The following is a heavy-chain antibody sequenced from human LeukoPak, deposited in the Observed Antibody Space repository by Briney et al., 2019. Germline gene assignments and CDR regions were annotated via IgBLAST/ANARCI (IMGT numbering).Heavy chain of an antibody. V-gene: IGHV3-66*01. CDR3: ARGGLRQQLVRGDHFGD. Sequence: GSLRLSCAASGFSVSSNYMSWVRQAPGKGLEWVSVIYSGGSTYYADSVKGRFSISRDNSKNTLYLQMNSLRDEDTAVYYCARGGLRQQLVRGDHFGDWGQGTLATVSS. J-gene: IGHJ4*02. CDR2: IYSGGST. D-gene: IGHD6-13*01. CDR1: GFSVSSNY.